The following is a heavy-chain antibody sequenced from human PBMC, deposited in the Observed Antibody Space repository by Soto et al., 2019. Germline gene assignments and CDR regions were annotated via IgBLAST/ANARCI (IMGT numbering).Heavy chain of an antibody. J-gene: IGHJ6*04. CDR2: IIPIFGTA. Sequence: ASVNVSCKASGGTFSSCAISWVRQAPGQGLEWMGGIIPIFGTANYAQKFQGRVTITADESTSTAYMELSSLRSEDTAVYYCARVSRKAAPLDYYYYYGMDVWGKGTTVTVSS. D-gene: IGHD6-6*01. CDR1: GGTFSSCA. CDR3: ARVSRKAAPLDYYYYYGMDV. V-gene: IGHV1-69*13.